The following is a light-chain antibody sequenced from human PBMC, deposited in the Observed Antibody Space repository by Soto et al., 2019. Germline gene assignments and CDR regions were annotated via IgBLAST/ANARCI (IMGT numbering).Light chain of an antibody. J-gene: IGLJ2*01. Sequence: QAVVTQPPSVSGAPGQRVTISCTGSSSNIGAGYDVHWYQQLPGTAPKLLIYDNNNRPSGVPDRFSGSKSGTSASLAITGLQAEDEADYYCQSDDNAVVFGGGTKLTVL. CDR1: SSNIGAGYD. V-gene: IGLV1-40*01. CDR3: QSDDNAVV. CDR2: DNN.